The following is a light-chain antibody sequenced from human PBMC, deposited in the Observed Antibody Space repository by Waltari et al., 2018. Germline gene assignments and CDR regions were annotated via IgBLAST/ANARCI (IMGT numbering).Light chain of an antibody. V-gene: IGLV3-21*02. CDR1: NTGRKS. CDR3: QVWDSSSDHYV. J-gene: IGLJ1*01. Sequence: SYVLTQPPSESVAPGQTTKITCGGNNTGRKSVHWYQQKPGQAPVLVVYDDSDRPSGIPERFSGSNSGNTATLTISRVEAGDEADYYCQVWDSSSDHYVFGSGTKVTVL. CDR2: DDS.